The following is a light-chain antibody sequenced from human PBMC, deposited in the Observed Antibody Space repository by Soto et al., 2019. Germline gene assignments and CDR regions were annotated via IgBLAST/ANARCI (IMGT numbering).Light chain of an antibody. CDR3: QQYGSAPLI. CDR2: GAS. Sequence: EIVLTQSPGTLSLSPGERATLSCRASQNVNNNYLAWYQQKPGQAPRLLIYGASRRATDIPDRFSGSGSGTDFPLTISRLVPEDSAVYSCQQYGSAPLIFGVGTKVEIK. V-gene: IGKV3-20*01. J-gene: IGKJ4*01. CDR1: QNVNNNY.